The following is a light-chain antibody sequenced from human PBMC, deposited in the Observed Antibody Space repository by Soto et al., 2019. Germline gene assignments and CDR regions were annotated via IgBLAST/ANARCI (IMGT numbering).Light chain of an antibody. CDR3: QQRSNWPQVT. CDR1: QSVSTY. J-gene: IGKJ5*01. CDR2: DAS. V-gene: IGKV3-11*01. Sequence: IALTQSPATLSFSPGERATLSCRASQSVSTYLAWYQQKPGQAPRLLIYDASSRATGIPARFSGSGSGTDFTLTISSLEPEDFAVYYCQQRSNWPQVTFGQGTRLEIK.